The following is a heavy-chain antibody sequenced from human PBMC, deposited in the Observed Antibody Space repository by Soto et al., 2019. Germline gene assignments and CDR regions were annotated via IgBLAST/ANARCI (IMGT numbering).Heavy chain of an antibody. J-gene: IGHJ4*02. D-gene: IGHD2-2*01. CDR3: TCIREASGDIVVVPTPSFDF. Sequence: SETLSLTCTVSGGSISSDTHYWGWIRQTPGKGLEWIATIFHTGGTYYNPSLKSRVTMSVDTSKNQFSLELGSVIAADTAVYYCTCIREASGDIVVVPTPSFDFWGRGSLVTVSS. CDR1: GGSISSDTHY. CDR2: IFHTGGT. V-gene: IGHV4-39*01.